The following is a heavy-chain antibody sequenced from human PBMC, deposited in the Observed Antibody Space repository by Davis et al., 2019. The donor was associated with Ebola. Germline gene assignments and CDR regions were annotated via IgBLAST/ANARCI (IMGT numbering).Heavy chain of an antibody. Sequence: SGPTLVKPTQTLTLTCTFSGFSLSTSGVGVGWIRQPPGKALEWLALIYWDDDKRYSPSLKSRLTITKDTSKNQVVLTMTNMDPVDTATYYCAHTTRYRRELSTFDYWGQGTLVTVSS. D-gene: IGHD3-16*02. V-gene: IGHV2-5*02. CDR2: IYWDDDK. CDR1: GFSLSTSGVG. J-gene: IGHJ4*02. CDR3: AHTTRYRRELSTFDY.